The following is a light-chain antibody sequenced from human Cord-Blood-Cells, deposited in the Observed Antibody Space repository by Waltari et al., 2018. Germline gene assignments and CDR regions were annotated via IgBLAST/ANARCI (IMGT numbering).Light chain of an antibody. CDR2: EVS. CDR3: SSYTSSSTLV. J-gene: IGLJ1*01. V-gene: IGLV2-14*01. CDR1: SNDVGGYNY. Sequence: QSALTQPASVSGSPGQSITISCTGTSNDVGGYNYVSWYQQHPGKAPKLMFYEVSNRPSVVSNRFSGSKSGNTASLTISGLQAEDEADYYCSSYTSSSTLVVGTGTKVTVL.